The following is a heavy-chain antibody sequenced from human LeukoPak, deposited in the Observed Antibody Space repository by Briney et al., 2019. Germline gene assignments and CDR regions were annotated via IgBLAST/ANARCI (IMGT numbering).Heavy chain of an antibody. V-gene: IGHV3-74*01. CDR1: GFTFSSYW. CDR3: ARDHNYDYVWGSYRPLDY. CDR2: INSDGSST. D-gene: IGHD3-16*02. J-gene: IGHJ4*02. Sequence: PGGSLRLSCAASGFTFSSYWMHWVRQAPGKGLVWVSRINSDGSSTSYTDSVKGRFTISRDNAKNTLYLQMNSLRAEDTAVYYCARDHNYDYVWGSYRPLDYWAREPWSPSPQ.